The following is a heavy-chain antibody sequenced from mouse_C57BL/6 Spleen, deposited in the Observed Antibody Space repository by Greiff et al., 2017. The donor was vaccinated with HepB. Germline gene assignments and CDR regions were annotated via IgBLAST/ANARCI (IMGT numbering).Heavy chain of an antibody. V-gene: IGHV1-78*01. CDR3: ARWYYGSRGDYYYAMDY. CDR1: GYTFTDHT. Sequence: QVQLKESDAELVKPGASVKISCKVSGYTFTDHTIHWMKQRPEQGLEWIGYIYPRDGSTKYNEKFKGKATLTADKSSSTAYMQLNSLTSEDSAVYFCARWYYGSRGDYYYAMDYWGQGTSVTVSS. CDR2: IYPRDGST. J-gene: IGHJ4*01. D-gene: IGHD1-1*01.